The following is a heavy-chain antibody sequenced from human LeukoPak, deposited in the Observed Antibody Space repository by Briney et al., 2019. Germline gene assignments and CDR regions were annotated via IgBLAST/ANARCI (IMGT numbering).Heavy chain of an antibody. CDR3: TKGRGI. D-gene: IGHD3-10*01. V-gene: IGHV4-61*09. CDR1: GGSIGSGSYD. Sequence: PSQTLSLTCTVSGGSIGSGSYDWYWIRQPAGKGLEWIGHIYTSGTSNYNPSLRSRVTISVDTSKNQFSLKLTSVTAADTAVYYCTKGRGIWGQGTLVTVSS. CDR2: IYTSGTS. J-gene: IGHJ4*02.